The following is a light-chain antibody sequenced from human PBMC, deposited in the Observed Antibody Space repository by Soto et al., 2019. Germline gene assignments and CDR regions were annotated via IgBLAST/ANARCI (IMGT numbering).Light chain of an antibody. CDR3: KQYNNGWT. V-gene: IGKV3-15*01. CDR1: QSVIHH. J-gene: IGKJ1*01. Sequence: EIVMTQSPATLSVSPGERATLSCRASQSVIHHLAWYQKKPGQAPRLLIYGESTRASGTPASFSGGGSGIEFTLPISSLQCEDFAVYYWKQYNNGWTFGQGTKVEIK. CDR2: GES.